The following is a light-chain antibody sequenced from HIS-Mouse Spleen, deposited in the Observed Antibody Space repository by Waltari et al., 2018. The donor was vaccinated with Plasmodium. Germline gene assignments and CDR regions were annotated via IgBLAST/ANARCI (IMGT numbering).Light chain of an antibody. CDR2: EVC. Sequence: QSALTQPPSASGSPGQSVTISCTGTSSDVGGYNYVSWYQQHPGKAPKLMIYEVCKRPSGGPDRVSGSKSGNTASLTVSGLQAEDEADYYCSSYAGSNNLVFGGGTKLTVL. CDR3: SSYAGSNNLV. V-gene: IGLV2-8*01. CDR1: SSDVGGYNY. J-gene: IGLJ2*01.